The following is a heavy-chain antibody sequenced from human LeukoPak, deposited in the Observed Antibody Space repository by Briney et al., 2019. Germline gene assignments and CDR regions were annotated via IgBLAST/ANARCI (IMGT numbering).Heavy chain of an antibody. CDR3: ARVRYYYDSSGPLSY. CDR1: GFTFSSYS. CDR2: ISYDGSNK. Sequence: GGSLRLSCAASGFTFSSYSMHWVRQAPGKGLEWVAVISYDGSNKYYADSVKGRFTISRDNSKNTLYLQMNSLRAEDTAVYYCARVRYYYDSSGPLSYWGQGTLVTVSS. V-gene: IGHV3-30*04. D-gene: IGHD3-22*01. J-gene: IGHJ4*02.